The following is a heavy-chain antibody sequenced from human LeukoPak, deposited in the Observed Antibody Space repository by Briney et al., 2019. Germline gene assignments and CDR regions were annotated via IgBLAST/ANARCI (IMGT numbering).Heavy chain of an antibody. CDR2: MNPNSGNT. Sequence: ASVKVSCKASGYTFTTYDINWVRQATGQGLEWMGWMNPNSGNTGYAQKFQGRVTMTRNTSITTAYKELSSLRSEDTAMYYCARGRGSGHKENWFDPWGQGTLVTVSS. J-gene: IGHJ5*02. V-gene: IGHV1-8*01. CDR1: GYTFTTYD. CDR3: ARGRGSGHKENWFDP. D-gene: IGHD6-19*01.